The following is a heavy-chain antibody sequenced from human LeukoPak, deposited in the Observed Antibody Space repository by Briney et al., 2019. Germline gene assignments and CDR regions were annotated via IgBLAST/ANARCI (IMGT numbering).Heavy chain of an antibody. CDR1: GFTFSSYA. J-gene: IGHJ6*02. Sequence: QSGGSLRLSCAASGFTFSSYAMHWVGQAPGKGLEWVAVISYDGSNKYYADSVKGRFTISRDNSKNTLYLQMNSPRAEDTAVYYRARTLQYYDFWSALAYYYSYGMDVWGQGTTVTVSS. CDR2: ISYDGSNK. CDR3: ARTLQYYDFWSALAYYYSYGMDV. D-gene: IGHD3-3*01. V-gene: IGHV3-30-3*01.